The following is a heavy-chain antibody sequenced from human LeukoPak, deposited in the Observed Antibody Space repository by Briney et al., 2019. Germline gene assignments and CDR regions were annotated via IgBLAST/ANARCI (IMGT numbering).Heavy chain of an antibody. CDR1: GFTFSRYE. CDR3: AKATDTYGYLFDQ. V-gene: IGHV3-48*03. D-gene: IGHD5-18*01. CDR2: IGASTTTT. J-gene: IGHJ4*02. Sequence: GGSLRLSCAASGFTFSRYEMNWVRQAPGKGLEWASYIGASTTTTYYGDSVKGRFTISRDNAKNSLHLQMSSLRDEDTAIYYCAKATDTYGYLFDQWGQGTLVTVSS.